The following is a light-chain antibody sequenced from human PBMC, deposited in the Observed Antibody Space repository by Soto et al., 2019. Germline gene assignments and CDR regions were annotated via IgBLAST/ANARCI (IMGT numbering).Light chain of an antibody. J-gene: IGKJ1*01. CDR1: QSVSSF. V-gene: IGKV3-15*01. CDR2: GAS. Sequence: EKVMTQSPATLSMSPGERATLSCRASQSVSSFFPWSQQKPGRAPRLLIYGASTRATGIPARFSGSGSGTEFTLTISSLQSEDFAVYYCQQYSNWPSWTFGQGTKVEVK. CDR3: QQYSNWPSWT.